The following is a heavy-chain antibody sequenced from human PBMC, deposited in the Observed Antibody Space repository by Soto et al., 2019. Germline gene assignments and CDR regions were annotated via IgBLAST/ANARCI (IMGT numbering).Heavy chain of an antibody. V-gene: IGHV3-33*01. CDR1: GFTFTSFG. J-gene: IGHJ4*02. CDR2: ISYAGSNK. CDR3: ARDRSLGIAAAGLDY. D-gene: IGHD6-13*01. Sequence: QVQLVESGGGVVQPGTSLRLSCAASGFTFTSFGIHWVRQAPGKGLEWVAVISYAGSNKYIADPFRGRFTISRDNSKNMVYLQLNSLRVDDTAIYYCARDRSLGIAAAGLDYWGPGTLVTVSS.